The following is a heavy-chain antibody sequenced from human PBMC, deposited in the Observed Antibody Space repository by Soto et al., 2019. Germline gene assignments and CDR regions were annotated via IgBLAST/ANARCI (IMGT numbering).Heavy chain of an antibody. CDR1: GFTFSTYW. V-gene: IGHV3-74*01. J-gene: IGHJ5*02. D-gene: IGHD2-15*01. CDR3: TRATLDGWFDP. Sequence: EVQLEESGGGLVQPGGSLRLSCAASGFTFSTYWMHWVRQAPGKGLVWVSRIKGDGSSTDDADSVHGRFTISRDNAKNTLFLQMNSLRAEDTAVYYCTRATLDGWFDPWGQGTLVTVSS. CDR2: IKGDGSST.